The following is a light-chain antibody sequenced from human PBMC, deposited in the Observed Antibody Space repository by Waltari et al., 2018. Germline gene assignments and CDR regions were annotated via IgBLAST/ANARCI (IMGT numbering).Light chain of an antibody. CDR3: SSYAGGNTLV. Sequence: QPALTPPPSASGSLGHSVTISRTGSSRDVGRYKFVSWYQQYPCKAPKLIFYEVFKRPPGVPARFSGSKSGNTASLTVSGLQPEDEADYYCSSYAGGNTLVFGGGTRLTVL. V-gene: IGLV2-8*01. CDR2: EVF. J-gene: IGLJ2*01. CDR1: SRDVGRYKF.